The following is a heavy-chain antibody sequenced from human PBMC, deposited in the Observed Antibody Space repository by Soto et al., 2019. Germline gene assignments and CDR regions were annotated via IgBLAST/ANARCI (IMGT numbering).Heavy chain of an antibody. CDR2: IGGSGDIT. Sequence: PGGSLRLSCAASGFIFSDYAMSWVRQAPGKGLEWVSAIGGSGDITSYADSMKGRFTISRDNSKNTLYLQMNSLRAEDTALYYCARPSIESPGTYWGQGTLVTVS. CDR3: ARPSIESPGTY. D-gene: IGHD1-1*01. CDR1: GFIFSDYA. J-gene: IGHJ4*02. V-gene: IGHV3-23*01.